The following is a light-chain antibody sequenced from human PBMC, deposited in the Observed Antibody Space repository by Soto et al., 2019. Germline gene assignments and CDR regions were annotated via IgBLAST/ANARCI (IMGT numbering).Light chain of an antibody. CDR3: QQHNDWPLT. J-gene: IGKJ4*01. V-gene: IGKV3D-15*01. CDR2: GAS. Sequence: EIVMTQSPDTLSVSVGERVSLSCRASQSAGTSLAWYQQKPGQAPRLLIYGASTRATGIPARFSGSGSGTEFTLTISTLQSEDFAVYYCQQHNDWPLTFGGGTKVEI. CDR1: QSAGTS.